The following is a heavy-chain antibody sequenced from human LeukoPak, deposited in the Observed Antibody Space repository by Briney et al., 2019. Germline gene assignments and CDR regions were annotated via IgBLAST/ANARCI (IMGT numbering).Heavy chain of an antibody. J-gene: IGHJ6*02. CDR2: ITHSGNT. CDR1: GGSISSINSGTYY. D-gene: IGHD3-10*01. CDR3: ASPSSYYYGSGSYPRTDV. V-gene: IGHV4-39*07. Sequence: PSQTLSLTCSVSGGSISSINSGTYYWSWIRQPPGKGLEWIGEITHSGNTNYSPSLKSRVTISVDTSKNQFSLKLSSVTAADTAVYYCASPSSYYYGSGSYPRTDVWGQGTTVTVSS.